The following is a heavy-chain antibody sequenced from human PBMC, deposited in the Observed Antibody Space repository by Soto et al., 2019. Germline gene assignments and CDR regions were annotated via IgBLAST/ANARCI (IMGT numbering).Heavy chain of an antibody. CDR2: INHSGST. Sequence: PSETLSLTCAVYGGSFSGYYWSWIRQPPGKGLEWIGEINHSGSTNYNPSLKSRVTISVDTSKNQFSLKLSSVTAADTAVYYCARGLMGGHYYFAYWGQGTLVTVSS. CDR1: GGSFSGYY. CDR3: ARGLMGGHYYFAY. V-gene: IGHV4-34*01. J-gene: IGHJ4*02. D-gene: IGHD2-8*01.